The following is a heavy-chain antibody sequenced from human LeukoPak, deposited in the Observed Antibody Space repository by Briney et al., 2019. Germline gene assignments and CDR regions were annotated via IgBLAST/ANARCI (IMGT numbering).Heavy chain of an antibody. CDR2: ISWNSGSI. CDR3: PKDLIFDY. CDR1: GFNFGDYA. Sequence: GRSLRLSCAASGFNFGDYAMHWVRQAPGKGLEWVSGISWNSGSIGYADSVKGRFTISRDNAKNSLYLQMNSLRAEDTAFYYFPKDLIFDYWGQGTLVTVSS. V-gene: IGHV3-9*01. J-gene: IGHJ4*02. D-gene: IGHD3-16*01.